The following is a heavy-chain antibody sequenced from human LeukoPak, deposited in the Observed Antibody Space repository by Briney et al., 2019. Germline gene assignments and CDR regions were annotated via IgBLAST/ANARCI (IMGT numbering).Heavy chain of an antibody. CDR3: ARDHNWAFDS. V-gene: IGHV3-21*05. D-gene: IGHD1-20*01. J-gene: IGHJ4*02. CDR2: IGLDSGFT. Sequence: GGSRRLSCAASGFIFIAYSMNWVRQAPGRGLEWLSYIGLDSGFTSYADSVKGRFTISSDTARNSLYLHLNSLRAEDTALYFCARDHNWAFDSWGQGTLVTVSS. CDR1: GFIFIAYS.